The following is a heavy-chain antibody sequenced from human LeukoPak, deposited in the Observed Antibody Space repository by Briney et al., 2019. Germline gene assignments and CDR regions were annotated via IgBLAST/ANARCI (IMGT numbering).Heavy chain of an antibody. V-gene: IGHV3-74*01. CDR1: GLSLSGYS. D-gene: IGHD1-1*01. CDR3: ATVLLERVSR. CDR2: INSDETST. J-gene: IGHJ4*02. Sequence: GGSLTLSRAAAGLSLSGYSTRSVRQVPGKGLVWVSRINSDETSTSYADSVKGRFTISRANAKNTLYLQMNSLRAADTAVYYCATVLLERVSRWGQGTLVTVSS.